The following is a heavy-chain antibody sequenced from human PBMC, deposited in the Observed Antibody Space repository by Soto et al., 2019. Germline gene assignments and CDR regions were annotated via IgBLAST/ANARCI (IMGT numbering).Heavy chain of an antibody. CDR1: GLTISSASYY. CDR2: IYYNGST. D-gene: IGHD6-13*01. J-gene: IGHJ4*02. CDR3: ARYRTSGSWSKFDY. V-gene: IGHV4-31*03. Sequence: SETLSLTCTVSGLTISSASYYWSWIRQHPGKGLEGVANIYYNGSTYSSPSLKSRVNAWADTSKNQFSLRLTSVTAADTAVYYCARYRTSGSWSKFDYWGRGTLVTVSS.